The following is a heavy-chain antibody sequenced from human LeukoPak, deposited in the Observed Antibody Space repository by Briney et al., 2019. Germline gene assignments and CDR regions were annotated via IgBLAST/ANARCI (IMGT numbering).Heavy chain of an antibody. CDR3: VRDLVATIDHYYNGMDV. CDR2: IYNSVRT. D-gene: IGHD5-12*01. J-gene: IGHJ6*02. Sequence: SETLSLTCIVSGGSVSSGSYYWSWIRQPPGKGLEWIGYIYNSVRTNYSPSLKSRVTISVDTSKNQLSLKLSSVTAADTAVYFCVRDLVATIDHYYNGMDVWGQGTTVTVSS. CDR1: GGSVSSGSYY. V-gene: IGHV4-61*01.